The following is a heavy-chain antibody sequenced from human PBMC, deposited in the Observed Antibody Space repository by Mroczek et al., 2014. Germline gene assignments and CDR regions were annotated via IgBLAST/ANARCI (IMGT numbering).Heavy chain of an antibody. CDR2: IYYSGST. D-gene: IGHD3-22*01. V-gene: IGHV4-31*03. J-gene: IGHJ3*02. CDR3: ARAPRDYYDSSGYYYSDAFDI. CDR1: GGSISSGGYY. Sequence: QVQLQQWGPGLVKPSQTLSLTCTVSGGSISSGGYYWNWIRQHPGKGLEWIGYIYYSGSTYYNPSLKSRVTISVDTSKNQFSLKLSSVTAADTAVYYCARAPRDYYDSSGYYYSDAFDIWGQGTMVTVSS.